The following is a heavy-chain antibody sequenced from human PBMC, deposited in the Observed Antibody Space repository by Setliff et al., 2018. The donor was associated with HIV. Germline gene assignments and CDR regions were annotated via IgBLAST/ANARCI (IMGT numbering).Heavy chain of an antibody. D-gene: IGHD4-17*01. CDR1: GGSISSGDYY. V-gene: IGHV4-30-4*08. Sequence: LSLTCTVSGGSISSGDYYWSWIRQPPGKGLEWIGYIYYSGSIYYNPSLKSRVTISIDTSKSQFSLKLSSVTAADTAVYYCARAPLSRLRSYYYYYGMDVWGQGTTVTVSS. J-gene: IGHJ6*02. CDR2: IYYSGSI. CDR3: ARAPLSRLRSYYYYYGMDV.